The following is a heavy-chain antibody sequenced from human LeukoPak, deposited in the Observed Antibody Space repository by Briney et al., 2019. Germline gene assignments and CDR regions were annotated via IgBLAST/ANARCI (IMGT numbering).Heavy chain of an antibody. CDR1: GFTFSSYS. D-gene: IGHD6-19*01. CDR3: ARNLDSSGWYGGDY. Sequence: GGSLRLSRAASGFTFSSYSMNWVRQAPGKGLEWVSYISSSSSTIYYADSVKGRFTISRDNAKNSLYLQMNSLRAEDTAVYYCARNLDSSGWYGGDYWGQGTLVTVSS. V-gene: IGHV3-48*04. CDR2: ISSSSSTI. J-gene: IGHJ4*02.